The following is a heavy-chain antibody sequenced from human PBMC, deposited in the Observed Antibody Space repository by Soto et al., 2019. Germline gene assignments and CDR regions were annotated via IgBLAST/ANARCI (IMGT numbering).Heavy chain of an antibody. CDR3: ARDNVLRFLEWLSSDYWYFDL. CDR2: INPNSGGT. CDR1: GYTFTGYY. Sequence: QVQLVQSGAEVKKPGASVKVSCKASGYTFTGYYMHWVRQAPGLGIEWMGWINPNSGGTNYAQKFQGRVTMTRDTSISTAYMELSRLRSDDTAVYYCARDNVLRFLEWLSSDYWYFDLWGRGTLVTVSS. J-gene: IGHJ2*01. V-gene: IGHV1-2*02. D-gene: IGHD3-3*01.